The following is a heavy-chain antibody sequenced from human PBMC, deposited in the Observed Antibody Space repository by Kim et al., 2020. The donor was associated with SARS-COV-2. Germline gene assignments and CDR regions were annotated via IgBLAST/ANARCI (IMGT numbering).Heavy chain of an antibody. CDR2: IYYRGST. Sequence: SETLSLTCTLSGDSISSSNYYWGWIRQPPGKGLEWIGNIYYRGSTYYNLSLKSRITISVDTSKNQFSLKLNSVTAADTAVYYCARGSLSGYNIYNWFDPWGQGTLATVSS. D-gene: IGHD3-22*01. CDR3: ARGSLSGYNIYNWFDP. CDR1: GDSISSSNYY. J-gene: IGHJ5*02. V-gene: IGHV4-39*07.